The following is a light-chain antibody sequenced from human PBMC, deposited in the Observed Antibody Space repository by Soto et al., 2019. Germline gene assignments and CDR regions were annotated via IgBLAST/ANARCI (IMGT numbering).Light chain of an antibody. J-gene: IGLJ2*01. CDR2: GNS. CDR1: SSNIGTNS. CDR3: AAWDDSSLNGPV. V-gene: IGLV1-44*01. Sequence: QSVLTQPPSVSGTPGQRVTISCSGSSSNIGTNSVNWYQQLPGTAPKLLMYGNSQRPSGVPDRFSGSKSGTSASLAITGLQSEDEAHYYCAAWDDSSLNGPVFGGGTKVTVL.